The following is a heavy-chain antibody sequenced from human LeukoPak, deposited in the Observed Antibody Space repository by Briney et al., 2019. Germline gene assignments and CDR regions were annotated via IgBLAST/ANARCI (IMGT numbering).Heavy chain of an antibody. Sequence: SVKVSCKASGGTFSSYAISWVRQAPGQGLEWMGRIIPILGIANYAQKFQGRVTITRNTSISTAYMELSSLRSEDTAVYYCASGDHYDFWSGLDYWGQGTLVTVSS. CDR3: ASGDHYDFWSGLDY. CDR2: IIPILGIA. J-gene: IGHJ4*02. CDR1: GGTFSSYA. V-gene: IGHV1-69*04. D-gene: IGHD3-3*01.